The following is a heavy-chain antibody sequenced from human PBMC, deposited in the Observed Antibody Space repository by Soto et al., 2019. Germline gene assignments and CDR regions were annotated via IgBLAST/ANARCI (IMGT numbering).Heavy chain of an antibody. V-gene: IGHV6-1*01. J-gene: IGHJ4*02. CDR1: GDSVSNNSAA. CDR2: TYYRSKWYN. Sequence: SQTLSLTSAISGDSVSNNSAARNLIRQSPSRGLEWLGRTYYRSKWYNEYALSVKSRITINPDTSKNQFSLQLNSVTPGDTAVYYCAREYTTGWSTWGEGTLVTVSS. CDR3: AREYTTGWST. D-gene: IGHD6-19*01.